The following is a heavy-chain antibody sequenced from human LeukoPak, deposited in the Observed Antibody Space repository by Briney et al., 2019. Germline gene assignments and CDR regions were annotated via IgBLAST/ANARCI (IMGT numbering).Heavy chain of an antibody. Sequence: GGSLRLSCAASGFTFSNYGMSWVRQAPGTGLEWVSATSDSGGSTYYADSAMGRFTISRDNYKNTLYLQMNSLIAEDTAVYYCATRTTYYRFDYWGQGTLVTVSS. CDR3: ATRTTYYRFDY. J-gene: IGHJ4*02. V-gene: IGHV3-23*01. CDR2: TSDSGGST. CDR1: GFTFSNYG. D-gene: IGHD2/OR15-2a*01.